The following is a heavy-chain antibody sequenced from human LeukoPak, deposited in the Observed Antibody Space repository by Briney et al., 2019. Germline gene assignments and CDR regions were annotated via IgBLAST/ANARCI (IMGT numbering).Heavy chain of an antibody. V-gene: IGHV3-11*03. CDR2: ISTTSTNT. CDR1: GFTFSDYY. CDR3: ARPRATTGRIEDKDAFDI. D-gene: IGHD1-1*01. Sequence: GGSLRLSCAASGFTFSDYYMSWIRQAPGKGLEWVSHISTTSTNTTYADSVKGRFTISRDNAKRSLYLQMNSLRAEDTALYYCARPRATTGRIEDKDAFDIWGQGTMVTVSS. J-gene: IGHJ3*02.